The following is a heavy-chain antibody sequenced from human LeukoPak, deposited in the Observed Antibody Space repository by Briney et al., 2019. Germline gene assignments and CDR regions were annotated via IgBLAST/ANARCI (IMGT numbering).Heavy chain of an antibody. CDR3: ARVPKEELRYFDWLPNYYYYYGMDV. Sequence: ASVKVSCKASGYTFTSYGISWVRQAPGQGLEWMGWISAYNGNTNYARKLQGRVTMTTDTSTSTAYMELRSLRSDDTAVYYCARVPKEELRYFDWLPNYYYYYGMDVWGQGTTVTVSS. D-gene: IGHD3-9*01. V-gene: IGHV1-18*01. CDR2: ISAYNGNT. CDR1: GYTFTSYG. J-gene: IGHJ6*02.